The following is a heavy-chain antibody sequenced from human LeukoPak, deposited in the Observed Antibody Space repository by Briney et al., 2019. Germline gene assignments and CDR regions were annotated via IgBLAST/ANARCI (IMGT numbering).Heavy chain of an antibody. Sequence: SETLSLTCAVYGGSFSGYYWSWIRQPPGKGLEWIGEINHSGSTNYNPSLKSRVTISVDTSKNQFSLKLNSVTAADTAAYYCARGRIAAPNWFDPWGQGTLVTVSS. CDR1: GGSFSGYY. D-gene: IGHD6-13*01. V-gene: IGHV4-34*01. J-gene: IGHJ5*02. CDR3: ARGRIAAPNWFDP. CDR2: INHSGST.